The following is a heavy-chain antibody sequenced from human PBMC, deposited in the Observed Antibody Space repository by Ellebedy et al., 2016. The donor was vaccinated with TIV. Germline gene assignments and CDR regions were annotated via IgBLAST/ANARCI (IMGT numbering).Heavy chain of an antibody. CDR3: ARNYYGSGRPNWFDP. J-gene: IGHJ5*02. CDR2: ISSSSSYI. CDR1: GFTFTNYW. V-gene: IGHV3-21*01. D-gene: IGHD3-10*01. Sequence: PGGSLRLSCSASGFTFTNYWMGWVRQAPGKGLEWVSSISSSSSYIYYADSVKGRFTISRDNAKNSLYLQMNSLRAEDTAVYYCARNYYGSGRPNWFDPWGQGTLVTVSS.